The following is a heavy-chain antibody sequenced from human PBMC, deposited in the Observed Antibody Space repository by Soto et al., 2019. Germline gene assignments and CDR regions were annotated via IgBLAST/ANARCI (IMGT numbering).Heavy chain of an antibody. D-gene: IGHD2-2*01. V-gene: IGHV1-69*13. CDR2: IIPIFGTA. J-gene: IGHJ6*02. CDR1: GGTFSSYA. CDR3: ARDLSDIVVVPAAMDYYYYGMDV. Sequence: ASVKVSCKASGGTFSSYAISWVRQAPGQGLEWMGGIIPIFGTANYAQKFQGRVTITADESTSTAYMELSSLRSEDTAVYYCARDLSDIVVVPAAMDYYYYGMDVWGQGTTVTVSS.